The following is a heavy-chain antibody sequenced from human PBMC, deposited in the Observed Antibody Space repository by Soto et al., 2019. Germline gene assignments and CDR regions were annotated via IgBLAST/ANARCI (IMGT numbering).Heavy chain of an antibody. CDR3: ARGPGGFGEFSLDY. CDR2: IYSGGST. CDR1: GGSITTYY. V-gene: IGHV4-4*07. J-gene: IGHJ4*02. D-gene: IGHD3-10*01. Sequence: QVQLQEWGPGLVKPSKTLSLTCTVSGGSITTYYGGWIRKPPGRDLEWFGRIYSGGSTNYNPSLRSRVTVSVDMSKNQFSLKLSSVTAADTAVYYCARGPGGFGEFSLDYWGQGTLVTVSS.